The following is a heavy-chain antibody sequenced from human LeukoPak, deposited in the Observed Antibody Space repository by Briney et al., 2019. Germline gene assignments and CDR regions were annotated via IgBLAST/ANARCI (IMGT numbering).Heavy chain of an antibody. Sequence: SVKVSCKASGGTFSSYAISWVRQAPGQGLEWMGGIIPIFGTANYAQKFQGRVTITADESTSTAYMELSSLRSEDTAVYYCARERASVATFWDYWGQGTLVTVSS. CDR3: ARERASVATFWDY. J-gene: IGHJ4*02. V-gene: IGHV1-69*13. CDR1: GGTFSSYA. CDR2: IIPIFGTA. D-gene: IGHD5-12*01.